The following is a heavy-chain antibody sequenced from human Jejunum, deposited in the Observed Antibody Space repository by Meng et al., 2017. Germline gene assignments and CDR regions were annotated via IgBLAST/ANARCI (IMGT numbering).Heavy chain of an antibody. CDR1: GDSVSSSSY. D-gene: IGHD3-9*01. V-gene: IGHV4-39*07. Sequence: GSLRLSCTVSGDSVSSSSYWAWVRQPPGKGLEWLGAIYYTGSTYKNPALRSRVAMSVDTSKNQFSLSLSSVTAADTAVYYCARDSILTGYHEVDYWGQGTLVTVSS. CDR2: IYYTGST. J-gene: IGHJ4*02. CDR3: ARDSILTGYHEVDY.